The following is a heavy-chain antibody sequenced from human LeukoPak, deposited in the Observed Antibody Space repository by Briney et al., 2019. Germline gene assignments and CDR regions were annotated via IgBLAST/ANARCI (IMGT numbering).Heavy chain of an antibody. CDR2: INPKSGGT. Sequence: GASVKVSCKASGYTFTSYYMHWVRQAPGQGLEWMGRINPKSGGTNYAQKFQGRVTMARDTSISTAYMELSSLRSDDTAVYYCARGQFYYDYVYWGQGTLVTVSS. V-gene: IGHV1-2*06. CDR1: GYTFTSYY. CDR3: ARGQFYYDYVY. D-gene: IGHD3-22*01. J-gene: IGHJ4*02.